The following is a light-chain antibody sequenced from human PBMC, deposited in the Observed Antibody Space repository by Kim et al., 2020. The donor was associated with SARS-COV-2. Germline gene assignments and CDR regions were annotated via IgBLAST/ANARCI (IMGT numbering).Light chain of an antibody. CDR3: QQRSNWPLT. J-gene: IGKJ4*01. CDR1: QSVSSY. V-gene: IGKV3-11*01. Sequence: VSPGERGTSACSASQSVSSYLAWYQQKPGQAPRLLIYDASNRATGIPARFSGSGSGTDFTLTIGSLEPEDFAGYYCQQRSNWPLTFGGGTKVDIK. CDR2: DAS.